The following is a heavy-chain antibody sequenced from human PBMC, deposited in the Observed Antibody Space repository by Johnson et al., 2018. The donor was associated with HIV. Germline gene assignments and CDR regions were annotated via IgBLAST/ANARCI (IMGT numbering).Heavy chain of an antibody. CDR1: GFTFSSYA. J-gene: IGHJ3*02. D-gene: IGHD1-26*01. CDR3: ARGWELLTPAFDI. V-gene: IGHV3-64*01. CDR2: ISSNGGST. Sequence: VQLVESGGGLVQPGGSLRLSCAASGFTFSSYAMHWVRQAPGKGLEYVSAISSNGGSTYYANSVKGRFTISRDNSKNTLYLRMGSLRAEDMAVYYCARGWELLTPAFDIWGQGTMVTVSS.